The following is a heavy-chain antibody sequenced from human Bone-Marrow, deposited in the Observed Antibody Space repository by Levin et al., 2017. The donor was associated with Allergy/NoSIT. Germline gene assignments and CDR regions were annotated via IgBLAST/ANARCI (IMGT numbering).Heavy chain of an antibody. CDR1: GFTFDDYG. V-gene: IGHV3-9*01. CDR2: ISWNSNKK. D-gene: IGHD4-23*01. J-gene: IGHJ4*02. CDR3: AKDVGHCPALTYGGNPFDY. Sequence: SLRISCAASGFTFDDYGMHWVRQAPGKGLEWVSGISWNSNKKGYADSVKGRFTISRDNAKNSLYLQMNSLRGEDTALYYCAKDVGHCPALTYGGNPFDYWGQGTLVTVSS.